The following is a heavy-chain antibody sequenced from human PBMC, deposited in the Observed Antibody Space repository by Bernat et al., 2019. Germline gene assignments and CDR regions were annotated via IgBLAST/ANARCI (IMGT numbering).Heavy chain of an antibody. CDR3: ARDCSSTSCYVEGDYYYYGMDV. CDR1: GFTFNTYS. D-gene: IGHD2-2*01. Sequence: EVQLVESGGGLVQPGGSLRLSCAASGFTFNTYSMNWVRQAPGKGLEWVSYISSSSSTIYYADSVKGRFTISRDNAKNSLFLQMNSLRAEDTAVYYCARDCSSTSCYVEGDYYYYGMDVWGQGTTVTVSS. V-gene: IGHV3-48*01. J-gene: IGHJ6*02. CDR2: ISSSSSTI.